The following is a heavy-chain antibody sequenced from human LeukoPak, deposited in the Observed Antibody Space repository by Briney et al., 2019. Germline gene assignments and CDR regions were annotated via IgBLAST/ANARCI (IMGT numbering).Heavy chain of an antibody. J-gene: IGHJ4*02. V-gene: IGHV3-23*01. CDR1: GFTFSSYA. Sequence: GGSLRLSCAASGFTFSSYAMSWVRQPPGKGLEWVSVISRRDDYTYYADSVKGRFTISRDNSKNTLYLQMNTLRAEDTAVYYCAKGCGGSCYSEFDYWGQGTLVTVSS. CDR2: ISRRDDYT. D-gene: IGHD2-15*01. CDR3: AKGCGGSCYSEFDY.